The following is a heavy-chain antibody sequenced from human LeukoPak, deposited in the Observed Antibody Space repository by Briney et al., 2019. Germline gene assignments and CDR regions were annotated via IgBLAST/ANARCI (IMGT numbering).Heavy chain of an antibody. CDR2: ISERGGST. D-gene: IGHD3-10*01. CDR1: GISLSNYA. V-gene: IGHV3-23*01. CDR3: AKRGVVIRGILVIGYHQEAYHYDF. Sequence: GGSLRLSCVVSGISLSNYATTWVRQAPGKGLEWVSYISERGGSTTYADSVKGRFTISRDTSLNTLYLQMNNLRAEDTAVYFCAKRGVVIRGILVIGYHQEAYHYDFWGQGVLVTVSS. J-gene: IGHJ4*02.